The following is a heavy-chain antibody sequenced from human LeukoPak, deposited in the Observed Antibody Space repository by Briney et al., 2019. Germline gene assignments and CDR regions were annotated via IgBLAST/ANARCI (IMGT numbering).Heavy chain of an antibody. CDR2: IYNSGST. V-gene: IGHV4-59*01. Sequence: PSETLSLTCTVSSGSISSYYWSWIRQPPGKGLEWIGYIYNSGSTNYNASLKSRVTISVDTSKNQFSLKLNSVTAADTAVYYCARSRVFYGTFDYWGQGTLVTVSS. J-gene: IGHJ4*02. D-gene: IGHD4-17*01. CDR1: SGSISSYY. CDR3: ARSRVFYGTFDY.